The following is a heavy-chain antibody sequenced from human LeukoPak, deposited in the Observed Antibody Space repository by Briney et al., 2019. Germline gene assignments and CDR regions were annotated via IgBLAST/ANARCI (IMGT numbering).Heavy chain of an antibody. V-gene: IGHV3-74*01. CDR3: AREGITLTIDY. J-gene: IGHJ4*02. Sequence: GGSLRLSCTASGFTFSSYWMHWVRQVPGKGLMWLTRISLDGSMISYADSVRGRFIISRDNAKNTVYLQLNGLRAEDTAVYHCAREGITLTIDYWGQGTLVAVSS. CDR2: ISLDGSMI. D-gene: IGHD4-11*01. CDR1: GFTFSSYW.